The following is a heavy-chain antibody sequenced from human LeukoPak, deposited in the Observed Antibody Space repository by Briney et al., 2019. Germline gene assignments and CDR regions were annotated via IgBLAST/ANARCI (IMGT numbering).Heavy chain of an antibody. CDR3: ARLIAAAGTVFALAFDI. CDR2: IYHSGST. D-gene: IGHD6-13*01. Sequence: KTSETLSLTCAVSGYSISGGYYWGWIRQPPGKGLEWIGSIYHSGSTYYNPSLKSRVTISVDTSKNQFSLKLSSVTAADTAVYYCARLIAAAGTVFALAFDIWGQGTMVTVSS. CDR1: GYSISGGYY. J-gene: IGHJ3*02. V-gene: IGHV4-38-2*01.